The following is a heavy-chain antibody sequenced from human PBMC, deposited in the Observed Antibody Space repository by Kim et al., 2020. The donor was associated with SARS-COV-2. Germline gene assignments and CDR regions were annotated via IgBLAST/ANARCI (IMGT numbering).Heavy chain of an antibody. D-gene: IGHD2-15*01. Sequence: GGSLRLSCAASGFTFSNAWMSWVRQAPGKGLEWVGRIKSKTDGGTTDYAAPVKGRFTISRDDSKNTLYLQMNSLKTEDTAVYYCTTDPGYSAVYYYYYGMDVWGQGTTVTVSS. V-gene: IGHV3-15*01. CDR1: GFTFSNAW. J-gene: IGHJ6*02. CDR3: TTDPGYSAVYYYYYGMDV. CDR2: IKSKTDGGTT.